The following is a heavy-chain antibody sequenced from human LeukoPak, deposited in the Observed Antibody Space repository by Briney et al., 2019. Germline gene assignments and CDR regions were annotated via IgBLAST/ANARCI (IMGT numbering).Heavy chain of an antibody. CDR1: GGSFSGYY. CDR3: ARHYGAGADYYYYYYYMDV. CDR2: INHSGST. D-gene: IGHD3-10*01. J-gene: IGHJ6*03. Sequence: PSEILSLTCAVYGGSFSGYYWSWIRQPPGKGLEWIGEINHSGSTNYNPSLKSRVTISVDTSKNQFSLKLSSVTAADTAVYYCARHYGAGADYYYYYYYMDVWGKGTTVTISS. V-gene: IGHV4-34*01.